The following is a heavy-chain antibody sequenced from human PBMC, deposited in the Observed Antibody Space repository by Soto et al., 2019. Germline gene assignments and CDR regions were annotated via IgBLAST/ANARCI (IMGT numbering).Heavy chain of an antibody. J-gene: IGHJ4*02. Sequence: QVQLQESGPGLVKPSETLSLTCTVSGGSISSYYWSWIRQPPGKGLEWIGYIYYSGSTNYNPSLQARVTISVDTSKNQFSLKLSSVTAADAAVYYCARGEMATSFDYWGQGTLVTVSS. CDR1: GGSISSYY. V-gene: IGHV4-59*01. CDR3: ARGEMATSFDY. CDR2: IYYSGST. D-gene: IGHD5-12*01.